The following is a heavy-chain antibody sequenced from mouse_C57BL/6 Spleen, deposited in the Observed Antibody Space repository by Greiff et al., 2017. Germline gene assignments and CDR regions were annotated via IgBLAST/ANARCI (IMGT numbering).Heavy chain of an antibody. D-gene: IGHD1-1*01. J-gene: IGHJ1*03. Sequence: VQLQQSGSELRSPGSSVKLSCKDFDSEVFPIAYMSWVRQKPGHGFEWIGGILTSIGRTIYGEKFEDKATLEADTLSTTAYLELTRLTSEDSAIYYCARPPIITTVVNWYFDVWGTGTTVTVSS. CDR1: DSEVFPIAY. V-gene: IGHV15-2*01. CDR2: ILTSIGRT. CDR3: ARPPIITTVVNWYFDV.